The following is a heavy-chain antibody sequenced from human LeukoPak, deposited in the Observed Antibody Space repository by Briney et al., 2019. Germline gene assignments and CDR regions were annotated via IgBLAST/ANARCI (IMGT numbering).Heavy chain of an antibody. CDR2: INPSGGST. J-gene: IGHJ4*02. D-gene: IGHD3-22*01. CDR1: GYTFTSYY. CDR3: ARDRVPHYYDSSGPFDY. V-gene: IGHV1-46*01. Sequence: ASVKVSCKASGYTFTSYYIHWVRQAPGQGLEWMGIINPSGGSTSYAQKFQGRVTMTRDMSTSTVYMELSSLRSEDTAVYYCARDRVPHYYDSSGPFDYWGQGTLVTVSS.